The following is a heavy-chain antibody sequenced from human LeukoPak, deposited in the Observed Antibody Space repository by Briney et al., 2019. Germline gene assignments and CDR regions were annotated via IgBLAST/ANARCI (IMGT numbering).Heavy chain of an antibody. V-gene: IGHV3-21*01. J-gene: IGHJ6*04. Sequence: GGSLRLSCAASGFTFSSYSMNWVRQAPGKGLEWVSSISSSSSYIYYADSVKGGFTISRDNAKNSLYLQMNSLRAEDTAVYYCAREALSGSYYRVGYYYGMDVWGEGTTVTVSS. CDR1: GFTFSSYS. CDR3: AREALSGSYYRVGYYYGMDV. D-gene: IGHD3-10*01. CDR2: ISSSSSYI.